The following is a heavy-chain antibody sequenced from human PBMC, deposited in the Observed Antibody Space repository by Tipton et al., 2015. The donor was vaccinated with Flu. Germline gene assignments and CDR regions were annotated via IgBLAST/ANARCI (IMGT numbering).Heavy chain of an antibody. Sequence: TLSLTCAVSGYSISSGYYWGWIRQTPGKGLEWIGSIYHSGSTYYNPSLKSRVNISVDTSKNQLSLKLSSVTAADTAVYYCAGSMITFEGVIVTPFDPWGQGTLVTVSS. J-gene: IGHJ5*02. D-gene: IGHD3-16*02. CDR2: IYHSGST. V-gene: IGHV4-38-2*01. CDR1: GYSISSGYY. CDR3: AGSMITFEGVIVTPFDP.